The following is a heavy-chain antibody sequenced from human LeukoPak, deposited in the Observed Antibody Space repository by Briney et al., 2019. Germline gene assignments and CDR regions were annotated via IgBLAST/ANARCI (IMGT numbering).Heavy chain of an antibody. V-gene: IGHV1-46*01. J-gene: IGHJ3*02. CDR1: GYTFTSYY. Sequence: GASVTVSCKASGYTFTSYYMHWVRQAPGQGLEWMGIINPSGGSTSYAQKFQGRVTITRDTSASTAYMELSSLRSEDMAVYYCARVGGYWDAFDIWGQGTMVTVSS. D-gene: IGHD5-18*01. CDR2: INPSGGST. CDR3: ARVGGYWDAFDI.